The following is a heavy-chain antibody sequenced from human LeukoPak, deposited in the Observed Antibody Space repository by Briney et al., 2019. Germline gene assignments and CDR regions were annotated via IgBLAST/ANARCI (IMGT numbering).Heavy chain of an antibody. D-gene: IGHD2-15*01. CDR2: FDPEDGET. Sequence: ASVKVSCKVSGYTLTELSMHWVRQAPGKGLEWMGGFDPEDGETIYAQKFQGRVTMTEDTSTDTAYMELSSLRSEDTAVYYCARDRYCSGGSCYSRWFDPWGQGTLVTVSS. J-gene: IGHJ5*02. CDR3: ARDRYCSGGSCYSRWFDP. CDR1: GYTLTELS. V-gene: IGHV1-24*01.